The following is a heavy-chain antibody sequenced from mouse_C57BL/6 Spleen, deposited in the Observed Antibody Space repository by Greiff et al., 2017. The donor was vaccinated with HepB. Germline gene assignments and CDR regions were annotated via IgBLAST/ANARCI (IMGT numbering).Heavy chain of an antibody. J-gene: IGHJ2*01. CDR2: IYPGDGDT. CDR3: ARDYGSRPDY. CDR1: GYAFSSSW. V-gene: IGHV1-82*01. Sequence: QVQLKQSGPELVKPVASVKISCKASGYAFSSSWMNWVKQRPGKGLEWIGRIYPGDGDTNYNGKFKGKATLTADKSSSTAYMQLSSLTSEDSAVYFCARDYGSRPDYWGQGTTLTVSS. D-gene: IGHD1-1*01.